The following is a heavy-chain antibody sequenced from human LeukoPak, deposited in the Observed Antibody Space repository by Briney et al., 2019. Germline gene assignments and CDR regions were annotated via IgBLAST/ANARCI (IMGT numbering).Heavy chain of an antibody. V-gene: IGHV1-8*03. D-gene: IGHD3-22*01. Sequence: ASVKVSCKASGYTFTDYDINWVRQATGQGLEWMAWMNPNSGNTGFAQKFQGRVTLTRDTSISTAYMELSSLRSDDTAVYYCARSYYYDSSGYYSAFDIWGQGTMVTVSS. CDR1: GYTFTDYD. CDR3: ARSYYYDSSGYYSAFDI. CDR2: MNPNSGNT. J-gene: IGHJ3*02.